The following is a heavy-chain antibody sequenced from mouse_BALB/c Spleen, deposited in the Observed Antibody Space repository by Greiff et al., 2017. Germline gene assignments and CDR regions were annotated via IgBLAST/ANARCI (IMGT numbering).Heavy chain of an antibody. CDR1: GYTFTSYW. Sequence: QVQLKQSGAELAKPGASVKMSCKASGYTFTSYWMHWVKQRPGQGLEWIGYINPSTGYTEYNQKFKDKATLTADKSSSTAYMQLSSLTSEDSAVYYCARSGYDYFGFADWGQGTLVTVSA. D-gene: IGHD2-4*01. CDR2: INPSTGYT. J-gene: IGHJ3*01. V-gene: IGHV1-7*01. CDR3: ARSGYDYFGFAD.